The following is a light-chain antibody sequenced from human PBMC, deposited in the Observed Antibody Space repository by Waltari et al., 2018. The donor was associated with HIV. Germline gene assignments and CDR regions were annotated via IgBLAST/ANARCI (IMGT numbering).Light chain of an antibody. V-gene: IGLV2-14*01. CDR2: EVN. J-gene: IGLJ2*01. CDR3: SSYTSSITLV. Sequence: QSALTQPASLSGSPGPSITISCHGPSNAVGGYNYVSWYQQHPGKAPKLMLCEVNTRPSGVSSRFSGSKSGNTAYLTISGLQAEDEADYYCSSYTSSITLVFGGGTKVTVL. CDR1: SNAVGGYNY.